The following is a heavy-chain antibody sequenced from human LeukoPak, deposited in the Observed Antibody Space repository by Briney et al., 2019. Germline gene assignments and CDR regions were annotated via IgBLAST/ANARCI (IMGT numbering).Heavy chain of an antibody. V-gene: IGHV4-39*07. CDR2: IYYSGST. D-gene: IGHD1-26*01. CDR3: ARLRSPGDFDY. Sequence: SETLSLTCSVSGGSFSGTNYYWAWIRQPPEKGLEWIGTIYYSGSTYYNVSLKSRVTISVDTSKNQFSLNLNSVTAAHTAVYYCARLRSPGDFDYWGQGTLVTVSS. J-gene: IGHJ4*02. CDR1: GGSFSGTNYY.